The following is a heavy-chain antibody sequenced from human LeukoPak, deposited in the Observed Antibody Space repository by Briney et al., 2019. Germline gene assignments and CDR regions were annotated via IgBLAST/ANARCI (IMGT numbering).Heavy chain of an antibody. J-gene: IGHJ4*02. D-gene: IGHD2-15*01. CDR2: INPNSGGT. CDR3: ARDQYCSGGSCYSGGSTFDY. Sequence: ASVKVSCKASGYTFTSYGISWVRQAPGQGLEWMGWINPNSGGTNYAQKFQGRVTMTRDTSISTAYMELSRLRSDDTAVYYCARDQYCSGGSCYSGGSTFDYWGQGTLVTVSS. V-gene: IGHV1-2*02. CDR1: GYTFTSYG.